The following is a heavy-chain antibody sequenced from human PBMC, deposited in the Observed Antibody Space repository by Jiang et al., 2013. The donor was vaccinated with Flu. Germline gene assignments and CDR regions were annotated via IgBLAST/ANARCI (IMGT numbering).Heavy chain of an antibody. Sequence: GSGLVKPSETLSLTCTVSGGSISNSSYYWGWIRQPPGKGLEWIGSIYYSGSTYYNPSLKSRVTISVDTSKNQFSLKLSSVTAADTAVYYCARHSTVRGLNVRDWGQGTLVTVSS. CDR1: GGSISNSSYY. CDR3: ARHSTVRGLNVRD. D-gene: IGHD3-10*01. V-gene: IGHV4-39*01. CDR2: IYYSGST. J-gene: IGHJ4*02.